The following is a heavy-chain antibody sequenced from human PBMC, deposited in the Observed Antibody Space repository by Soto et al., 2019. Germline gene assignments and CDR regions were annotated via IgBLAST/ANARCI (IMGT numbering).Heavy chain of an antibody. CDR1: GFTFSSYG. CDR2: IWYDGSNK. V-gene: IGHV3-33*01. J-gene: IGHJ4*02. CDR3: ARDSLSYSSGWLIDY. D-gene: IGHD6-19*01. Sequence: QVQLVESGGGVVQPGRSLRLSCAASGFTFSSYGMHWVRQAPGKGLEWVAVIWYDGSNKYYADSVKGRFTISRDNSKNTLYLQMNSLRAEDTAVYYCARDSLSYSSGWLIDYWGQGTLVTVSS.